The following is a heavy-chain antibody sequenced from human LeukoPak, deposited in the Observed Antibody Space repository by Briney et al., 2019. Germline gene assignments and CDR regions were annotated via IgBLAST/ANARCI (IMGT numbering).Heavy chain of an antibody. D-gene: IGHD3-22*01. Sequence: GGSLTLSCAPSGFTLSSYSMMWVRQAPGKGREGVSSIRSSSSYIYYADSVKRLFTISRDNAKNSLYLQMNSLRADDTAVYYCASGDGYGYYYYGMDVWGQGTTVTVSS. CDR2: IRSSSSYI. CDR3: ASGDGYGYYYYGMDV. CDR1: GFTLSSYS. V-gene: IGHV3-21*01. J-gene: IGHJ6*02.